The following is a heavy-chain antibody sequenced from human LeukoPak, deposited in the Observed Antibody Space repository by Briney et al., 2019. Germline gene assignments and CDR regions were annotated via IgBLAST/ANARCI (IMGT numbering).Heavy chain of an antibody. CDR2: INHSGST. J-gene: IGHJ6*03. CDR1: GGSFSGYY. D-gene: IGHD4-17*01. V-gene: IGHV4-34*01. CDR3: ARLGNYGDYMYYYYMDV. Sequence: SETLSLTCAVYGGSFSGYYWSWIRQPPGKGLEWIGEINHSGSTNYNPSLKSRVTISVDTSKNQFSLKLSSVTAADTAVYYCARLGNYGDYMYYYYMDVWGKGTTVTISS.